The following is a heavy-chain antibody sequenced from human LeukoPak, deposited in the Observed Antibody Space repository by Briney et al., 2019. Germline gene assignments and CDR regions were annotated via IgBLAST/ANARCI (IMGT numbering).Heavy chain of an antibody. Sequence: GGSLRLSCAASGFTLSSFGMHWVRQAPGKGLEWVATMSYDGSIKYYANSVKGRFTISRDNSKNTLYLQMSSLGAEDTALYYCAKEALYCSGTNCYVTFDYWGQGTLVSVSS. V-gene: IGHV3-30*18. D-gene: IGHD2-2*01. J-gene: IGHJ4*02. CDR1: GFTLSSFG. CDR2: MSYDGSIK. CDR3: AKEALYCSGTNCYVTFDY.